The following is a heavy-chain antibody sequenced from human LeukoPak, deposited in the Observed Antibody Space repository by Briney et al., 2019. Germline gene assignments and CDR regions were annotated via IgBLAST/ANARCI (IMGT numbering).Heavy chain of an antibody. V-gene: IGHV1-18*01. CDR3: ARPSRAYYYDSSGYSV. D-gene: IGHD3-22*01. CDR1: GYIFTSYN. J-gene: IGHJ4*02. Sequence: ASVKVSCKASGYIFTSYNINWVRQAPGQGLEWMGWISAHNGNTNYAQKLQGRVTMSTDTSTSTAYMELRSLRSDDTAVYYCARPSRAYYYDSSGYSVWGQGTLVTVSS. CDR2: ISAHNGNT.